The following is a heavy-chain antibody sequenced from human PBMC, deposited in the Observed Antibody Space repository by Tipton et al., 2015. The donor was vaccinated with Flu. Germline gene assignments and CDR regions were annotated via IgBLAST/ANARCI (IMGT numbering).Heavy chain of an antibody. Sequence: AGLVKPSETLALTCAVQGGSFSGYYWSWIRQSPGKGLEWIGEITHRGTTNYNPSLKSRAIISVETSNNQFSLRLISVTAADTAVYYCARGILPVYGDCKGLGYWGQGTLVAVSS. D-gene: IGHD4-17*01. CDR2: ITHRGTT. V-gene: IGHV4-34*01. J-gene: IGHJ4*02. CDR3: ARGILPVYGDCKGLGY. CDR1: GGSFSGYY.